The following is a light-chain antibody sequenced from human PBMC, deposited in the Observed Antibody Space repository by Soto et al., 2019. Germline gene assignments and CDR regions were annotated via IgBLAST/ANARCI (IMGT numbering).Light chain of an antibody. J-gene: IGKJ5*01. CDR1: QSVATY. Sequence: EIVLTQSPATLSLSPGERASLSYRASQSVATYLAWYQHRPGQAPRLLIYDASNRATGIPARFSGSGSGTDFTLTISSLEPEDFAVYYCQQRSKSITFGQGTRLEIK. CDR3: QQRSKSIT. V-gene: IGKV3-11*01. CDR2: DAS.